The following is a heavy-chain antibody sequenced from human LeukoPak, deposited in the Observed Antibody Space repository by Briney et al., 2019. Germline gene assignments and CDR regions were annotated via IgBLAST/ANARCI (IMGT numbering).Heavy chain of an antibody. J-gene: IGHJ4*02. CDR3: TTGLIVVVPAAIHRGDY. V-gene: IGHV3-23*01. D-gene: IGHD2-2*01. Sequence: GGSLRLSCEASGFTFSSYVMSWVRQAPGKGLEWVSGISGNSGSTYYADSVKGRFTISRDNSKNTLYLQMNSLRAEDTAVYYCTTGLIVVVPAAIHRGDYWGQGTLVTVSS. CDR2: ISGNSGST. CDR1: GFTFSSYV.